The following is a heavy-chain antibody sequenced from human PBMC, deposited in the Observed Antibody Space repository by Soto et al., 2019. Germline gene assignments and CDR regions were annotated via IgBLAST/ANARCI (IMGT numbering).Heavy chain of an antibody. Sequence: QVQLVQSGAEVKKPGSSVKVSCKASGGTFSSYTISWVRQAPGQGLEWMGRIVPILGIANYAQKFQGRVTXTXDXXTSTAYMELSSLRSEDTAVYYCAKWGEGYNSGFDSWGQGTLVTVSS. CDR3: AKWGEGYNSGFDS. CDR1: GGTFSSYT. CDR2: IVPILGIA. J-gene: IGHJ4*02. D-gene: IGHD5-12*01. V-gene: IGHV1-69*02.